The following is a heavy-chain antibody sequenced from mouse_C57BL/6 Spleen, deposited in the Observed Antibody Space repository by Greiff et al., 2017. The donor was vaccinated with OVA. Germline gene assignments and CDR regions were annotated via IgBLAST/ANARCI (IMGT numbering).Heavy chain of an antibody. D-gene: IGHD1-1*01. CDR1: GYTFTSYW. CDR2: IYPGSGST. V-gene: IGHV1-55*01. CDR3: ARELLGGAMDY. J-gene: IGHJ4*01. Sequence: VQLKQSGAELVKPGASVKMSCKASGYTFTSYWITWVKQRPGQGLEWIGDIYPGSGSTNYNEKFKSKATLTVDTSSSTAYMQLSSLTSEDSAVYYCARELLGGAMDYWGQGTSVTVSS.